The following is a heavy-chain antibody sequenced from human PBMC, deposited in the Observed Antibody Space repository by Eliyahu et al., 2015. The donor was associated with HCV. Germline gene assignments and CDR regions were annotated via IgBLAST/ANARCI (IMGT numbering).Heavy chain of an antibody. CDR1: GGSINSXGYY. D-gene: IGHD3-22*01. V-gene: IGHV4-31*03. CDR2: ISYNGNT. J-gene: IGHJ3*02. CDR3: ARFPVTMVLMVITKSGAFDI. Sequence: QVQLQESGPGLVKPSQTLSLTCNVSGGSINSXGYYWSWIRQHPGKNLEWIGYISYNGNTYYNPSLKSRVTISVDTSENQFSLKLSSVTAADTAVYFCARFPVTMVLMVITKSGAFDIWGQGTMVTVSS.